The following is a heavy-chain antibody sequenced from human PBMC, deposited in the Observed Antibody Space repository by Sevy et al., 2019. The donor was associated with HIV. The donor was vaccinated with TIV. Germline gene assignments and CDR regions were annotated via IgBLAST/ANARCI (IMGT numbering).Heavy chain of an antibody. CDR1: GFTFSSYG. CDR2: ISYDGSNK. V-gene: IGHV3-30*18. CDR3: AKDRTGYSSSWPYFDY. J-gene: IGHJ4*02. D-gene: IGHD6-13*01. Sequence: AGSLRLSCAASGFTFSSYGMHWVRQAPGKGLEWVAVISYDGSNKYYADSVKGRFTISRDNSKNTLYLQMNSLRAEDTAVYYCAKDRTGYSSSWPYFDYWGQGTLVTVSS.